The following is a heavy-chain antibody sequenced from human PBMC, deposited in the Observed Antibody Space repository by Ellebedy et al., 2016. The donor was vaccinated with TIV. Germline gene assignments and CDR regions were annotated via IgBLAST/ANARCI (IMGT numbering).Heavy chain of an antibody. V-gene: IGHV3-74*01. CDR1: GFTFSNSW. CDR2: FNPGGSIT. Sequence: GESLKISXAVSGFTFSNSWIHWVRQAPGKGLVWVSRFNPGGSITHADPMKGRITISRDDAKNTLYLEINSLRSEDTAVYYCARGSRDWDGVDYWGQGTLVTVSS. D-gene: IGHD2-21*02. J-gene: IGHJ4*02. CDR3: ARGSRDWDGVDY.